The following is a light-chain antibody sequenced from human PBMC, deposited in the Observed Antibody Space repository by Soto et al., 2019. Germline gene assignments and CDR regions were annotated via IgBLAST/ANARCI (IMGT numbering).Light chain of an antibody. V-gene: IGKV3-20*01. J-gene: IGKJ1*01. CDR1: QSVSSSY. CDR2: GAS. CDR3: QQFESWT. Sequence: EIVLTQSPGTLSLSPGERATLSCRASQSVSSSYLAWYQQKPGQAPRLLIYGASSRATGIPDRFSGIGSGTDFTLTISRLEPEDFAVYYCQQFESWTFGQGTKVEIK.